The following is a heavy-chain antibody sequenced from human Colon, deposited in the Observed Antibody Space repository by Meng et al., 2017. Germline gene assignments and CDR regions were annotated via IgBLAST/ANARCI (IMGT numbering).Heavy chain of an antibody. Sequence: QVQLHQSGADVKNPGASVKVSCRASGYTFGNYVMSWVRQAPGQGLEWMGWINFFNGDTKYAHKFQGRVTMTADTSTSTAYMELRSLRSDDTAVYYCAREGFGGSYFGYWGQGTLVTVSS. CDR2: INFFNGDT. D-gene: IGHD1-26*01. CDR1: GYTFGNYV. CDR3: AREGFGGSYFGY. J-gene: IGHJ4*02. V-gene: IGHV1-18*01.